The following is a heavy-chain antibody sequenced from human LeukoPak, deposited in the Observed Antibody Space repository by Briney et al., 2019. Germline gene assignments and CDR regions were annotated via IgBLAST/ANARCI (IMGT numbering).Heavy chain of an antibody. Sequence: PGGSLSLSCAASGFTFSSYAMSCFLQAPGKGLEWVSAISGSGGSTYYADSVKGRFTISRDNSKNTLYLQMNSLTAEDTAVYYGAKATDYMDVWGKGTTVTVSS. CDR3: AKATDYMDV. V-gene: IGHV3-23*01. J-gene: IGHJ6*03. CDR2: ISGSGGST. CDR1: GFTFSSYA.